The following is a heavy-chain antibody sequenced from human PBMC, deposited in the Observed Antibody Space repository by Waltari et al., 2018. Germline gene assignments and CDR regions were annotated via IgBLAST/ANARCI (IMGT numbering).Heavy chain of an antibody. D-gene: IGHD3-16*01. J-gene: IGHJ6*02. CDR1: GFTFSSYG. Sequence: QVQLVESGGGVVQPGRSLRLSCAASGFTFSSYGMHWVRPAPGKGLEWVAVKSNDGINKYYADSVKGRFTISRDNSKNTLYLQMNSLRAEDTAVYYCAKDRQSEGGYYYGMDVWGQGTTVTVSS. CDR2: KSNDGINK. V-gene: IGHV3-30*18. CDR3: AKDRQSEGGYYYGMDV.